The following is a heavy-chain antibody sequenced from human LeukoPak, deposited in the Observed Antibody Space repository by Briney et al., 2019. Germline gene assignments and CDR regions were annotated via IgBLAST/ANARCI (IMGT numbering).Heavy chain of an antibody. CDR1: GFTFSSSYS. CDR3: ARDSAVGSSPYYFDY. Sequence: GGSLRLSCAASGFTFSSSYSMNWVRQAPGKGLEWVSSISSSSSYIYYADSVKGRFTISRDNAKNSLYLQMNSLRAEDTAVYYCARDSAVGSSPYYFDYWGQGTLVTVSS. V-gene: IGHV3-21*01. CDR2: ISSSSSYI. J-gene: IGHJ4*02. D-gene: IGHD4-23*01.